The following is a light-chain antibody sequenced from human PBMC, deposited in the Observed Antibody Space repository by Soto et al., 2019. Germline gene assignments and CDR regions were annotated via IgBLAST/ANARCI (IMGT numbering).Light chain of an antibody. CDR1: QSVNSNY. CDR3: QQYGSSPPLT. J-gene: IGKJ4*01. CDR2: AAS. Sequence: EIVLTQSPGTLSLSPGERATLSCRASQSVNSNYLAWYQQKPGQAPGLLIYAASTRATGIPDRFSGSGSGTDFALTISRLEPEDFAVYFCQQYGSSPPLTFGGGTKVEIK. V-gene: IGKV3-20*01.